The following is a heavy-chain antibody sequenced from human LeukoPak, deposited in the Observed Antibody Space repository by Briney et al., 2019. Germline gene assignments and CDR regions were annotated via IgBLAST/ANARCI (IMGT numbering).Heavy chain of an antibody. Sequence: PGRSLRLSCAASGFPFSNYGMHWVRQTPGKGLEWVAVISYDGNNEYYADSVKGRFTISRDNAKNSLYLQMNSLRAEDTAVYYCARDPYRFAFDIWGQGTVVLVSS. CDR3: ARDPYRFAFDI. D-gene: IGHD1-26*01. CDR1: GFPFSNYG. V-gene: IGHV3-30*03. J-gene: IGHJ3*02. CDR2: ISYDGNNE.